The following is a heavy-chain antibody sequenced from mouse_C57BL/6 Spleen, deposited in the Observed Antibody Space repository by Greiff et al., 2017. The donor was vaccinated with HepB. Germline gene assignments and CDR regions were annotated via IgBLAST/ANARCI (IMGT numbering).Heavy chain of an antibody. D-gene: IGHD1-1*01. Sequence: EVKLMESGEGLVKPGGSLKLSCAASGFTFSSYAMSWVRQTPEKRLEWVAYISSGGDYIYYADTVKGRFTIYRDNARNTLYLQMSSLKSEDTAMYYCTRAPYYGSSYGFAYWGQGTLVTVSA. CDR2: ISSGGDYI. J-gene: IGHJ3*01. CDR3: TRAPYYGSSYGFAY. V-gene: IGHV5-9-1*02. CDR1: GFTFSSYA.